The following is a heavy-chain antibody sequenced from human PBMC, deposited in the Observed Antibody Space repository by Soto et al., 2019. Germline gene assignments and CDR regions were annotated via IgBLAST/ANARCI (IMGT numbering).Heavy chain of an antibody. CDR2: IKQDESER. V-gene: IGHV3-7*01. CDR3: AKGGRSDVHYFEY. J-gene: IGHJ4*02. Sequence: EVQLVESGGGLVQPGGPLGPSLAGPGFTFGGNWMSWVRKPPGKGLEWVANIKQDESERYYVDSVRGRFTISRDNDKNSLYLQMDSLGAEDTAVYYCAKGGRSDVHYFEYWGQGTLVTVSS. D-gene: IGHD3-3*01. CDR1: GFTFGGNW.